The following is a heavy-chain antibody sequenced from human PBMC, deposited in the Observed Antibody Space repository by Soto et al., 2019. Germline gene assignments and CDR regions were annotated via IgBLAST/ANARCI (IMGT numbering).Heavy chain of an antibody. J-gene: IGHJ1*01. Sequence: LRLSCAASGFSFGDHFLDWVRQAPGKGLEWVGRIRNMANEYSTEYAASVKGRFTISRDDSKNTLYLQMNSLRAEDTAVYYCAKDLEGEYSSGWYPLYFQHWGQGTLVTVSS. CDR2: IRNMANEYST. CDR1: GFSFGDHF. CDR3: AKDLEGEYSSGWYPLYFQH. D-gene: IGHD6-19*01. V-gene: IGHV3-72*01.